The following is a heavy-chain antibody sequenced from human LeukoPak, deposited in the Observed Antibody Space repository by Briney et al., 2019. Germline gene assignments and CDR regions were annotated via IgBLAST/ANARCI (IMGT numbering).Heavy chain of an antibody. Sequence: SETLSLTCTVSGYSISSGYYWGWIRQPPGRVLEWIGSIYHSGSTYYNPSLKSRVTISVDTSKNQFSLKLSSVTAADTAVYYCARVRCARQWELLYYYYFDYWGQGTLVTVSS. CDR2: IYHSGST. J-gene: IGHJ4*02. V-gene: IGHV4-38-2*02. CDR1: GYSISSGYY. CDR3: ARVRCARQWELLYYYYFDY. D-gene: IGHD1-26*01.